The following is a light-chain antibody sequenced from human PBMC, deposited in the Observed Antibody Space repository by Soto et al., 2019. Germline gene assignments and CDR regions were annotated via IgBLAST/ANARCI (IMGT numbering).Light chain of an antibody. CDR2: AAS. Sequence: DIRLTHTPAFLSLSVDNLVTITCRASQSISNHLNWYQQKPGKAPKLLIFAASSLQSGVPSRFSGSRSGPDFTLTISRLQPEDFATYYCQQSYSSPPTFGQGTKVDIK. J-gene: IGKJ1*01. CDR3: QQSYSSPPT. CDR1: QSISNH. V-gene: IGKV1-39*01.